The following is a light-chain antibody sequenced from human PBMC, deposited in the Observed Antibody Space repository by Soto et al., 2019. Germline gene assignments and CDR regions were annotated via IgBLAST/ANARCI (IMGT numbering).Light chain of an antibody. J-gene: IGLJ2*01. V-gene: IGLV2-11*01. CDR1: SSDVGGYNY. CDR2: DVS. CDR3: CAYAGSYTFDVV. Sequence: QSALTQPRSVSGSPGQSVTISCTGTSSDVGGYNYVSWHQQHPGKAPKLIIYDVSERPSGVPDRFSGSKSGNTASLTISGLQAEDEAEYYCCAYAGSYTFDVVFGGGTKLTVL.